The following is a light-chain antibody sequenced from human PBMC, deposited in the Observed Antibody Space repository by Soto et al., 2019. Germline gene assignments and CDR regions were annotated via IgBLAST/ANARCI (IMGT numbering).Light chain of an antibody. CDR1: QSVSNN. V-gene: IGKV3-15*01. J-gene: IGKJ4*01. CDR2: GAS. CDR3: QQYIRWPLT. Sequence: EIVLTQSPGTLSLSQRARATLSCRASQSVSNNYLAWYQQKPGQAPSLLIYGASTRATGTPARFSGSGSGTEFTLTISSLQSEDYAVYFCQQYIRWPLTFGGGTKVDIK.